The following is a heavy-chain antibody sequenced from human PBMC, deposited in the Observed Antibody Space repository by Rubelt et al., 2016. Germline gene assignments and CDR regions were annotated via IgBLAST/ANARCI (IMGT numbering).Heavy chain of an antibody. Sequence: EVQLVESGGGLVQPGGSLRLSCAASGFTLSTYSMNWVRQAPGKGLEWVSYISYRSGIIHYADSVMGRFTISRDNAKNSLYLQMNSLRDEDTAVYYCERVGDRSSDNNWFDPWGQGTLVTVSS. V-gene: IGHV3-48*02. CDR2: ISYRSGII. CDR3: ERVGDRSSDNNWFDP. J-gene: IGHJ5*02. CDR1: GFTLSTYS. D-gene: IGHD6-6*01.